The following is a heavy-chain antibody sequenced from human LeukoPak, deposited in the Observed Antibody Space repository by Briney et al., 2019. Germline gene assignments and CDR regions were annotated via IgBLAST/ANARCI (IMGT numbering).Heavy chain of an antibody. V-gene: IGHV3-9*01. CDR1: GFTFDDYA. D-gene: IGHD2-2*01. J-gene: IGHJ2*01. CDR3: AKEGLNDCSSTSCYRRSFWYFDL. Sequence: SLILSCAASGFTFDDYAMHWVRQAPGKGLEWVSGISWNSGSIGYADSVKGRFTIPRDNAKNSLYLQMNSLRAEDTALYYCAKEGLNDCSSTSCYRRSFWYFDLWGRGTLVTVSS. CDR2: ISWNSGSI.